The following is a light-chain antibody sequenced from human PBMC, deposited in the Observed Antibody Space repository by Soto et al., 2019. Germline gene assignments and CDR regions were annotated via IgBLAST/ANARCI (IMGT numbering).Light chain of an antibody. V-gene: IGLV2-14*01. CDR1: SSDIGAYDY. CDR2: EVS. Sequence: HSALTEPPSASGSPGQSVTISGTGTSSDIGAYDYVSWFQQHPGKAPKLMIYEVSNRPSGVSNRFSGSKSGNTASLTISGLQTEDEADYYCSSYTSSSTLYVFGTGTKVTVL. CDR3: SSYTSSSTLYV. J-gene: IGLJ1*01.